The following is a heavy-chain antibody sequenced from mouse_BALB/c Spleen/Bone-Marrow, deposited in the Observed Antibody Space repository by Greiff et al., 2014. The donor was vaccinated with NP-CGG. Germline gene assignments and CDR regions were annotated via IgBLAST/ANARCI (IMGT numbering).Heavy chain of an antibody. CDR3: AGSYYGSTFDY. CDR2: INSYGGST. CDR1: GFTFSSYY. J-gene: IGHJ2*01. V-gene: IGHV5-6-2*01. D-gene: IGHD1-1*01. Sequence: EVQLQESGGGLVKLGGSLKLSCAASGFTFSSYYMSWVRQTPEKRLELVAAINSYGGSTYYPDTVKGRFTISRDNAKNTLYLQMSSLKSEDTALYYCAGSYYGSTFDYWGQGTTLTVSS.